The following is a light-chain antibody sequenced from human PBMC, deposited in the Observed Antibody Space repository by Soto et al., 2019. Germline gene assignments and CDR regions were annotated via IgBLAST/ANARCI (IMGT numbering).Light chain of an antibody. CDR3: QQNHDWPPLT. CDR2: GAS. CDR1: QSVTTN. J-gene: IGKJ4*01. Sequence: EIVMTQSPATLSVSPGERATLSCRASQSVTTNLAWYQQKAGQAPRLLIYGASTRATGIPARFSGSGSETEFTLTISSLQSEDFAVYYCQQNHDWPPLTFGGGTKVEIK. V-gene: IGKV3-15*01.